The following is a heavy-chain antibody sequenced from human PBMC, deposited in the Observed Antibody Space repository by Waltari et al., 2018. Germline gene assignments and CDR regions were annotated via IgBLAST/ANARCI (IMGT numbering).Heavy chain of an antibody. CDR2: ISSSSSYI. CDR3: VCNYDILTGYGYDYGMDV. Sequence: EVQLVESGGGLVKPGGSLRLSCAASGFTFSSYSMNWVRQAPGKGLEWVSSISSSSSYIYYADSVKGRFTISRDNAKNSLYLQMNSLRAEDTAVYYCVCNYDILTGYGYDYGMDVWGQGTTVTVSS. V-gene: IGHV3-21*01. J-gene: IGHJ6*02. D-gene: IGHD3-9*01. CDR1: GFTFSSYS.